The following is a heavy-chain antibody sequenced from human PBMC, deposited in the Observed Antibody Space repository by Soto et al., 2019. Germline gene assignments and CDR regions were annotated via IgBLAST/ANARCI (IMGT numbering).Heavy chain of an antibody. V-gene: IGHV4-59*01. Sequence: QVQLQESGPGQVKPSETLSLTCTVSGGSINSDYWSWIRQPPGQGLEWIGYVDYIGTTNYNPSLKSRVTMSLDTSNKQLSLKLSSVPTADTAVDYCARGRWFDPWGQGILGTVSS. CDR2: VDYIGTT. CDR3: ARGRWFDP. J-gene: IGHJ5*02. CDR1: GGSINSDY.